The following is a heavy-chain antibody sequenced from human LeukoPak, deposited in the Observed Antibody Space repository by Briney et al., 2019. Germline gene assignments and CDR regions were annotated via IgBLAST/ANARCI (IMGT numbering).Heavy chain of an antibody. CDR3: ATRFGVIKGYYYYGMDV. D-gene: IGHD3-10*01. J-gene: IGHJ6*02. CDR2: FDPEDGET. CDR1: GYTLTELS. V-gene: IGHV1-24*01. Sequence: ASAKVSCKVSGYTLTELSMHWVRQAPGKGLEWMGGFDPEDGETIYAQKFQGRVTMTEDTSTDTAYMELSSLRSEDTAVYYCATRFGVIKGYYYYGMDVWGQGTTVTVSS.